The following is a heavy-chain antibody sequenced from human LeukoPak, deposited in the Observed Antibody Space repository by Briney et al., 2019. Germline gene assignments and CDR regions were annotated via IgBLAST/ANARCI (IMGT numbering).Heavy chain of an antibody. D-gene: IGHD3-10*01. J-gene: IGHJ4*02. CDR2: ISSISSFI. V-gene: IGHV3-21*01. CDR1: GFTFSSYS. Sequence: GGSLRLFCAASGFTFSSYSMNWVRQAPGKGLEWVSSISSISSFINYADSVKGRFTISRDNAKNSLYLEMNSLRAEDTAVYYCARDMRAAYGSGTYSYYFDYWGQGTLVTVSS. CDR3: ARDMRAAYGSGTYSYYFDY.